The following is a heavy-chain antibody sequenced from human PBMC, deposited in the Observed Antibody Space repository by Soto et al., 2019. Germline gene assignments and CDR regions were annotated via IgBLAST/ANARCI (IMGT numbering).Heavy chain of an antibody. Sequence: QGQLVQSGAEVKKPGASVKVSCKASGYTFTSYGISWVRQAPGQGLEWMGWISAYNGNTKYAQKLQGRATKTTDNSTSTAYMELRSLKSDDTAWYYCARDRCRGCWFDPWGQGTLVTVSS. D-gene: IGHD2-15*01. CDR1: GYTFTSYG. V-gene: IGHV1-18*01. J-gene: IGHJ5*02. CDR2: ISAYNGNT. CDR3: ARDRCRGCWFDP.